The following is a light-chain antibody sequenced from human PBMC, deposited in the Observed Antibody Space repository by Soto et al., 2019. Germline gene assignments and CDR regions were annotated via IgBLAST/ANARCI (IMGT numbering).Light chain of an antibody. Sequence: QSVLTQPPSASGSPGQSVTISCTGNSNDVGHSSFISWYQQHPGKGPKLIIYEVSKRPSVVPDRFSGSKSGNTASLSVSGRQDEDEADYFCNAQADNGKHVFGTGTKLTVL. V-gene: IGLV2-8*01. J-gene: IGLJ1*01. CDR2: EVS. CDR3: NAQADNGKHV. CDR1: SNDVGHSSF.